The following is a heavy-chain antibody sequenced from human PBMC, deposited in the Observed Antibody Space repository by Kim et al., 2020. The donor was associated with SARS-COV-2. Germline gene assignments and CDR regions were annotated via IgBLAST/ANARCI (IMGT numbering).Heavy chain of an antibody. V-gene: IGHV3-23*01. CDR3: AKGALSETRNFDS. Sequence: GGSLRLSCIASGFRFSMYSMSWVRQAPGKGLEWVSIISDSSGDIHYADSVKGRFTISRDNSKNTLYLQMKSLSADDTARYYCAKGALSETRNFDSWGQGT. CDR2: ISDSSGDI. D-gene: IGHD3-10*01. J-gene: IGHJ4*03. CDR1: GFRFSMYS.